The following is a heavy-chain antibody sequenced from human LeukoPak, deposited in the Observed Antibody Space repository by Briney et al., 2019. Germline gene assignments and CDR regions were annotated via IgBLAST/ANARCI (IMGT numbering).Heavy chain of an antibody. V-gene: IGHV3-53*01. D-gene: IGHD6-13*01. J-gene: IGHJ6*03. Sequence: GGSLRLSCAASGFTVSSNYMSWVRQAPGKGLEWVSVIYSGGSTYYADSVKGRFTISRDNSKNTLYLQMNSLRAEDTAVYYCASRSSIAAATEYYYYYYYMDVWGKGTTATVSS. CDR1: GFTVSSNY. CDR3: ASRSSIAAATEYYYYYYYMDV. CDR2: IYSGGST.